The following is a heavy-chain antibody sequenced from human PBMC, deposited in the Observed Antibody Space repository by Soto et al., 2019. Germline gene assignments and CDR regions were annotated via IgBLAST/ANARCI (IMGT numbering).Heavy chain of an antibody. D-gene: IGHD4-17*01. CDR1: GGTFSSYT. CDR2: INAGNGNT. Sequence: GASVKVSCKASGGTFSSYTISCVRQAPGQRLEWMGWINAGNGNTKYSQKFQGRVTITRDTSASTAYMELSSLRSEDTAVYYCASESYGGEFDYWGQGTLVTVSS. J-gene: IGHJ4*02. V-gene: IGHV1-3*01. CDR3: ASESYGGEFDY.